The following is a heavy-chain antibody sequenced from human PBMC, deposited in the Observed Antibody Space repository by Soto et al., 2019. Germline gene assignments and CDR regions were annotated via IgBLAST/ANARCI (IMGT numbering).Heavy chain of an antibody. J-gene: IGHJ4*02. D-gene: IGHD5-12*01. V-gene: IGHV4-31*03. CDR3: SRPGYSNYDSDY. Sequence: PSETLSLTCTVSGGAVRNGGYSWGWVRQHPGKGLEWIGYVYYTGSTYYNPSLKSRIIISVDRSTNQFSLNLSSVTAADTAVYYCSRPGYSNYDSDYWGQGTLVTVSS. CDR1: GGAVRNGGYS. CDR2: VYYTGST.